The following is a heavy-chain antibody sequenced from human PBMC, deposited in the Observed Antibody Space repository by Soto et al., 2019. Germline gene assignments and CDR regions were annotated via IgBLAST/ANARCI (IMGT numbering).Heavy chain of an antibody. V-gene: IGHV3-43*01. CDR2: ISWDGGST. CDR1: AFTYDDST. Sequence: CGSRRLPCAASAFTYDDSTMHFVPPTPAKSVEWVSLISWDGGSTYYADSVKGRFTISRDNSKNSLYLQMNSLRTEDTALYYCAKDGLSGTIASYYYYGMDVWVQGTTVTVSS. J-gene: IGHJ6*02. D-gene: IGHD6-25*01. CDR3: AKDGLSGTIASYYYYGMDV.